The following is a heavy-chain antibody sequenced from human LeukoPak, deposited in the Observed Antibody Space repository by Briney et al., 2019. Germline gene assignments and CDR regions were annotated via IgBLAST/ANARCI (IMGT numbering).Heavy chain of an antibody. V-gene: IGHV4-39*01. D-gene: IGHD6-13*01. CDR2: IYYSGST. J-gene: IGHJ4*02. CDR1: GCSISSSSYY. Sequence: SETLSLTCTVSGCSISSSSYYWGWIRQPPGKGLEWIGSIYYSGSTYYNPSLKSRVTISADTSKNQFSLKLSSVTTPDTAVCYCATGSWDFDYWGQGKLVTVSS. CDR3: ATGSWDFDY.